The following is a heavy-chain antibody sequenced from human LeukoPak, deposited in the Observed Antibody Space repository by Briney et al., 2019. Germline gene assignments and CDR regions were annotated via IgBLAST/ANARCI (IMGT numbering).Heavy chain of an antibody. J-gene: IGHJ4*02. CDR3: ARAGRRDGYNYDFDY. CDR1: GGTFSSYA. D-gene: IGHD5-24*01. V-gene: IGHV1-69*05. Sequence: SVKVSCKASGGTFSSYAISWVRQAPGQGLEWMGRIIPIFGTANYAQKFQGRVTITTDESTSTAYMELSSLRSEDTAVCYCARAGRRDGYNYDFDYWGQGTLVTVSS. CDR2: IIPIFGTA.